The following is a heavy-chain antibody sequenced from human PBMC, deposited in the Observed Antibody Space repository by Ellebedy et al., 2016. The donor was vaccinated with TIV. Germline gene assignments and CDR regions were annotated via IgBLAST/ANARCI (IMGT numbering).Heavy chain of an antibody. CDR2: ISGSGGST. CDR3: AKESYYYDSSGYPTDY. J-gene: IGHJ4*02. D-gene: IGHD3-22*01. Sequence: GESLKISCAASGFTFSSYAMSWVRQAPGKGLEWVSAISGSGGSTYYADSVKGRFTISRDNSKNTLYLQMNSLRAEDTAVYYCAKESYYYDSSGYPTDYWGQGTLVTVSS. V-gene: IGHV3-23*01. CDR1: GFTFSSYA.